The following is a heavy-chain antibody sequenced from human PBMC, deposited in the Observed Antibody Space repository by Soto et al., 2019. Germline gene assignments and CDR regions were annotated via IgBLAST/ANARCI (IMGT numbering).Heavy chain of an antibody. V-gene: IGHV3-66*01. CDR2: IYSGGNT. CDR1: GFTVSSNY. CDR3: AREVRVRGFAFDI. Sequence: EVQLVESGGGLVQPGGSLRLSCAVSGFTVSSNYMNWVRQAPGKGLEWVSFIYSGGNTYYADSVKGRFTISRDNSKNMLYLQMNSLRVEDTAVCYCAREVRVRGFAFDIWGQGTMVTVSS. J-gene: IGHJ3*02. D-gene: IGHD3-3*01.